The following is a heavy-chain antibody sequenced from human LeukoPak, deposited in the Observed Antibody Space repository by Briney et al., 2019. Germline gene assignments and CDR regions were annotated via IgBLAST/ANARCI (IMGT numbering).Heavy chain of an antibody. V-gene: IGHV3-23*01. J-gene: IGHJ3*02. CDR2: MGVSGDNV. D-gene: IGHD4-17*01. CDR1: GFTFSAYG. Sequence: AGGSLRLSCAAPGFTFSAYGVTWVRQAPGKGLEWVSSMGVSGDNVHYADSVKGRFAISRDNSKNTLYLQMNSLRAEDAAVYYCAKDPNGDYVGAFDTWGQGTMVIVSS. CDR3: AKDPNGDYVGAFDT.